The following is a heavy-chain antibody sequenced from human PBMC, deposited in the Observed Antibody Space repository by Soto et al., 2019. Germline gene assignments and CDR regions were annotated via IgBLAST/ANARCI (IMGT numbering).Heavy chain of an antibody. CDR3: ARYNSYAIDY. CDR2: IHYSGTT. V-gene: IGHV4-59*01. J-gene: IGHJ4*02. CDR1: GTSISSYY. Sequence: PSETLSLTCTASGTSISSYYWSWIRQPPGKGLEWIANIHYSGTTNYNPSLASRVTLSVDTSKNQFSLKMTSVTAADRAMYFCARYNSYAIDYCGRVTLVTVSS. D-gene: IGHD2-8*01.